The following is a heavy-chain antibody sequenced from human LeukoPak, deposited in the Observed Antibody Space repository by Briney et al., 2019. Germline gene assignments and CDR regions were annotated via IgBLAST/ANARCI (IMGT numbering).Heavy chain of an antibody. D-gene: IGHD2-2*01. CDR2: IYYSGST. CDR1: GGPISSYY. V-gene: IGHV4-59*08. J-gene: IGHJ3*02. Sequence: PSETLSLTCTVSGGPISSYYWSWIRQPPGKGLEGIGYIYYSGSTNYNPSLKSRVTISVDTSKNQFSLKLSSVTAADTAVYYCARVTSSYDAFDIWGQGTMVTVSS. CDR3: ARVTSSYDAFDI.